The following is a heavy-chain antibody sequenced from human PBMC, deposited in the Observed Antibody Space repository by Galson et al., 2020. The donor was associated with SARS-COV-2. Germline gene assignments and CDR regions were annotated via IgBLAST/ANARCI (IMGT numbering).Heavy chain of an antibody. CDR2: IWYDGSNK. CDR3: AREGIVGATGLDY. CDR1: GFTFSSYG. V-gene: IGHV3-33*01. J-gene: IGHJ4*02. D-gene: IGHD1-26*01. Sequence: PGGSLRLSCAASGFTFSSYGMHWVRQAPGKGLEWVAVIWYDGSNKYYADSVKGRFTISRDNSKNTLYLQMNSLRAEDTAVYYCAREGIVGATGLDYWGQGTLVTVSS.